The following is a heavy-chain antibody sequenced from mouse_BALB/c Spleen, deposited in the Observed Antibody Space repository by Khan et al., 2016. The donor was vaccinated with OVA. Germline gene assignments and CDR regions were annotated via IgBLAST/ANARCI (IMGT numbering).Heavy chain of an antibody. CDR2: IDPANGNT. CDR1: GFNIEDTY. V-gene: IGHV14-3*02. J-gene: IGHJ4*01. D-gene: IGHD1-1*02. Sequence: EVQLQESGAELVKPGASVKLSCTASGFNIEDTYIHWVLQRPEQGLEWIGRIDPANGNTKYDPKFQGQATITADTSSNTAFLQTSRLTSEATAVYYWARGGWADTKVYWGQGTSVTGSS. CDR3: ARGGWADTKVY.